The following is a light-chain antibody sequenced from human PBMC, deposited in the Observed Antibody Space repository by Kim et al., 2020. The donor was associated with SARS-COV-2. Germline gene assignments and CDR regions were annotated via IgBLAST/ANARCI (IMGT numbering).Light chain of an antibody. CDR3: QQYGSSPPVIT. CDR2: GAS. CDR1: QSVSSSY. Sequence: EIVLTQSPGTLSLSPGERATLSCRASQSVSSSYLAWYQQKPGQAPRLLIYGASSRATGIPDRFSGSGSGTDFTLTISRLEPEDFAVYYCQQYGSSPPVITFGQATRLEIK. J-gene: IGKJ5*01. V-gene: IGKV3-20*01.